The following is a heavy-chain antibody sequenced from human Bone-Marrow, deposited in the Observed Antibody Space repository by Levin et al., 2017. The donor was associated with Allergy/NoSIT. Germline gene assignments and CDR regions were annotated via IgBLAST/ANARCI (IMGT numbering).Heavy chain of an antibody. V-gene: IGHV3-15*01. CDR2: IKSRSDGGTT. D-gene: IGHD2-15*01. CDR3: TRAECRRSCPKYNWFDP. J-gene: IGHJ5*02. Sequence: NTGGSLRLSCAASGLSFSDDWMTWVRQAPGKGLEWVGRIKSRSDGGTTDYAAPVKGRFTISRDDSKSTLFLEMNSLTIEDTAVYYCTRAECRRSCPKYNWFDPWGQGTLVTVSS. CDR1: GLSFSDDW.